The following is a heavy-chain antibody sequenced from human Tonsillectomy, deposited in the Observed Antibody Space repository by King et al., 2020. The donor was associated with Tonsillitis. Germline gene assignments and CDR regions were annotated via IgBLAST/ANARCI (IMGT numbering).Heavy chain of an antibody. D-gene: IGHD3-22*01. V-gene: IGHV1-2*06. CDR2: INPNSGGT. J-gene: IGHJ4*02. Sequence: GQLVQSGAEVKKPGASVKVSCKASGYSFAAYSIHWVRQAPGQGLEWMGRINPNSGGTKYAQKFQGRVTMTRDTSIGTAYMELSRLRSDDMAVYFCARDDDSSGYYHTFDYWGQGTLVTVSS. CDR1: GYSFAAYS. CDR3: ARDDDSSGYYHTFDY.